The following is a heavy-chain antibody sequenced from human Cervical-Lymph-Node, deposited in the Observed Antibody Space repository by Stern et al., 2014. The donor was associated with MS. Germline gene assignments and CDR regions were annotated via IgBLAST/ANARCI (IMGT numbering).Heavy chain of an antibody. Sequence: QVQLVQSGAEVKKPGSSVKVSCKASGGTFRNYAISWVRQAPGQGLEWMGGSIPLFGTPNFAQKFQGRLTFTADESTSTIYMELTSLKSEDTAVYYCANEPASSGYRRYYYYGMDVWGQGTTVTVSS. CDR2: SIPLFGTP. J-gene: IGHJ6*01. V-gene: IGHV1-69*01. D-gene: IGHD3-22*01. CDR1: GGTFRNYA. CDR3: ANEPASSGYRRYYYYGMDV.